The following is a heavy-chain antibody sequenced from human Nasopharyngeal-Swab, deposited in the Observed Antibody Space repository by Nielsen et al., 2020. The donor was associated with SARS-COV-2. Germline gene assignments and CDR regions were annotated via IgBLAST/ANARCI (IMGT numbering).Heavy chain of an antibody. V-gene: IGHV4-34*01. J-gene: IGHJ6*02. D-gene: IGHD6-19*01. Sequence: SETLSLTCAVYGGSFSGFYWNWIRQPPGRGLEWIGEINHNERTNYNPSLKRRVTMSVDTSKNQVSLKLRSVTAADTAVYYCASGKLAVAGIGFYHYGMDVWGQGTTVTVSS. CDR2: INHNERT. CDR3: ASGKLAVAGIGFYHYGMDV. CDR1: GGSFSGFY.